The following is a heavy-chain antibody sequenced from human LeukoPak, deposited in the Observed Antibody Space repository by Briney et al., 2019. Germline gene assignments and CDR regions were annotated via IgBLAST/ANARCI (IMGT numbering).Heavy chain of an antibody. Sequence: ASVKVSCKASGYTFTSYGINWVRQAPGQGLEWMGWISAYNGNTNYAQKLQGRVTMTTDTSTSTAYMELRSLRSDDTAVYYCARVFRYCSSTSCYKYDYWGQGTLVTVSS. J-gene: IGHJ4*02. D-gene: IGHD2-2*01. CDR2: ISAYNGNT. V-gene: IGHV1-18*01. CDR1: GYTFTSYG. CDR3: ARVFRYCSSTSCYKYDY.